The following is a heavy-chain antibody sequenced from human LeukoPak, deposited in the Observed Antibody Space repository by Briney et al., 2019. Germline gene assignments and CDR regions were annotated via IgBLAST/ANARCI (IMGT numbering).Heavy chain of an antibody. CDR2: ISSSSSYI. V-gene: IGHV3-21*01. CDR1: GFTFSSYS. Sequence: GGSLRLSCAASGFTFSSYSMNWVRQAPGKGLEWVSSISSSSSYIYYADSVKDRFTISRDNAKNSLYLQMNSLRAEDTAVYYCARDEGGAFDIWGQGTMVTVSS. D-gene: IGHD3-16*01. CDR3: ARDEGGAFDI. J-gene: IGHJ3*02.